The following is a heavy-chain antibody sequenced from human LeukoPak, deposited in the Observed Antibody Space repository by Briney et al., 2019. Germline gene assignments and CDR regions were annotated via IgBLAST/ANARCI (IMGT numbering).Heavy chain of an antibody. V-gene: IGHV3-23*01. CDR1: GFTFSSYA. Sequence: GGSLRLSCAASGFTFSSYAMSWVRQAPGKGLEWVSAISGSGGSTYYADSVKGRFTISRDNSKNMLYLQMNSLRVEDTAVYYCAKVLGYCSITSCGPPFDWGQGTLVTVSS. D-gene: IGHD2-2*01. CDR2: ISGSGGST. J-gene: IGHJ4*02. CDR3: AKVLGYCSITSCGPPFD.